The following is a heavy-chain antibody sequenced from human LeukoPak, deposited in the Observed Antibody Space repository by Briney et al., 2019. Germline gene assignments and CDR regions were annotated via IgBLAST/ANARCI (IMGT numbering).Heavy chain of an antibody. CDR3: VKGRSGTLYYFDY. J-gene: IGHJ4*02. D-gene: IGHD3-10*01. CDR1: GFNFSASA. V-gene: IGHV3-73*01. CDR2: IRSKTHTYAT. Sequence: GGSLKLSCAASGFNFSASAIHWVRQASGKGLEWVGRIRSKTHTYATTYAASLKGRFTISRDDSKNTTYLQMNSLRAEDTAVYYCVKGRSGTLYYFDYWGQGTLVTVSS.